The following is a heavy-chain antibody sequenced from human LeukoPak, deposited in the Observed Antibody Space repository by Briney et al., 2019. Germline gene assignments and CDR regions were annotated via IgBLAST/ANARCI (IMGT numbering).Heavy chain of an antibody. Sequence: SETLSLTCTVSGDSINNYYWSWIRQSAGKGLEWIGRIYSSGITNYNPSLKSRLTMSIDTSKSQFFLNLSSLTAADTAVYYCARGITGRGRFDPWGQGTLVTVSS. V-gene: IGHV4-4*07. CDR1: GDSINNYY. CDR3: ARGITGRGRFDP. D-gene: IGHD3-10*01. J-gene: IGHJ5*02. CDR2: IYSSGIT.